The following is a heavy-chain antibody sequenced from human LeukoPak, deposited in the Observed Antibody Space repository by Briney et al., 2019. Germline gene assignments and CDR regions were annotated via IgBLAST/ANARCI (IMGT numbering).Heavy chain of an antibody. V-gene: IGHV1-2*02. J-gene: IGHJ4*02. CDR3: ARDTRVTGTFDY. D-gene: IGHD1-1*01. Sequence: ASVKLSCKACGYTFTGYYMHWVRQAPGQGLEWMGWINPNSGGTNYAQKFQGRVTMTRDTSISTAYMELSRLRSDDTAVYYCARDTRVTGTFDYWGQGTLVTVSS. CDR1: GYTFTGYY. CDR2: INPNSGGT.